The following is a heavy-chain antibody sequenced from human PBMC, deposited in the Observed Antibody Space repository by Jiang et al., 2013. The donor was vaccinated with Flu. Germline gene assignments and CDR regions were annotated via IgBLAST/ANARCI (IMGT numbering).Heavy chain of an antibody. J-gene: IGHJ4*02. CDR2: IYPGDSDT. CDR3: ARAPTVAVVDPGPSDY. Sequence: GAEVKKPGESLRISCKGSGYNFATYWVGWVRQMPGAGLEWIGIIYPGDSDTRYSPSFQGQVTISADRSVTTAYLQWSSLKASDTAIYYCARAPTVAVVDPGPSDYWGQGTMVTVPS. CDR1: GYNFATYW. V-gene: IGHV5-51*01. D-gene: IGHD2-21*01.